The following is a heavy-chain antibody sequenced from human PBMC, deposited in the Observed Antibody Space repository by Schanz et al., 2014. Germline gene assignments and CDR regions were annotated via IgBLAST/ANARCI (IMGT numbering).Heavy chain of an antibody. Sequence: QVQLVQSGAEVKKPGASVKVSCKVSGYSLNELSMHWVRQAPGQGLEWMGIINPSGGSTSYAQKFQGRVTMTRDTSTSTVYMELSSLRSEDTAVYYCARDGEAAAGCDYWGQGTLXTVSS. J-gene: IGHJ4*02. CDR2: INPSGGST. CDR1: GYSLNELS. CDR3: ARDGEAAAGCDY. V-gene: IGHV1-46*02. D-gene: IGHD6-13*01.